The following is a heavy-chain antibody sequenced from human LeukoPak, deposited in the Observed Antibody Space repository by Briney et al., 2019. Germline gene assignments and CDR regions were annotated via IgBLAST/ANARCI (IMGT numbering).Heavy chain of an antibody. D-gene: IGHD3-22*01. CDR2: INSDGSTT. Sequence: PGGTLRLSCAASGFTFSSYWMHWVRQAPGKGLVWVSRINSDGSTTTYAASVKGRFTISRDNAKDTLYRQMTSLRAEDTAVYYCARATYYYDSSGYRAIYYFDYWGQGTRVTVSS. CDR1: GFTFSSYW. V-gene: IGHV3-74*01. J-gene: IGHJ4*02. CDR3: ARATYYYDSSGYRAIYYFDY.